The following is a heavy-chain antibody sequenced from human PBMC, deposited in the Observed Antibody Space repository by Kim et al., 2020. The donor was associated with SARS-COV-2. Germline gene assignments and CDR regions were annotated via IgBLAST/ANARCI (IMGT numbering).Heavy chain of an antibody. Sequence: IYYADTGRGRFTISRDNDKNSLYLQRNSLRAEDTAVYYCARGPNYSPFDYWGQGTLVTVSS. J-gene: IGHJ4*02. CDR3: ARGPNYSPFDY. V-gene: IGHV3-48*03. D-gene: IGHD4-4*01. CDR2: I.